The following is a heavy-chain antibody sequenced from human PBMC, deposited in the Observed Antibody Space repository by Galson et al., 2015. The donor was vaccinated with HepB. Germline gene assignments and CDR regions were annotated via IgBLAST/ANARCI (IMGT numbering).Heavy chain of an antibody. J-gene: IGHJ6*03. CDR2: INPNSGGS. Sequence: SVKVSCKASGYTFTGYYMHWVRQAPGQGLEWMGWINPNSGGSNYAQKFQGRVTMTRDTSISTAYMELSRLRSDDTAVYYCARDRGYDFWSGYSGYMDVWGKGTTVTVSS. D-gene: IGHD3-3*01. CDR1: GYTFTGYY. V-gene: IGHV1-2*02. CDR3: ARDRGYDFWSGYSGYMDV.